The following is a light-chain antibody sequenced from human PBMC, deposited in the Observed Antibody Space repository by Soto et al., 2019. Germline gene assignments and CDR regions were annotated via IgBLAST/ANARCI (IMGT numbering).Light chain of an antibody. J-gene: IGLJ1*01. CDR3: SSYKNSSPLYV. Sequence: QSVLTQPASVSGSPGQSITISCTGTSSDVGGYNYVSWYQQHPGKAPKLMIYDVSNRPSGVSNRFSGSKSGNTASLTISGFQAEDGADYYCSSYKNSSPLYVFGIGSKVTAL. CDR2: DVS. CDR1: SSDVGGYNY. V-gene: IGLV2-14*01.